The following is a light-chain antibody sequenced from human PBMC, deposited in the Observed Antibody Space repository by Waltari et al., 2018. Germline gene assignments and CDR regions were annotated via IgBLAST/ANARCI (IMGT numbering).Light chain of an antibody. CDR2: EVS. V-gene: IGLV2-14*01. CDR3: SSYTSTRTVV. CDR1: SSDVGGYNY. Sequence: QSALTQPASVSGSPGQSITISCTGTSSDVGGYNYVSWNQQHPGKAPKLMIYEVSNRPSGVSNRFSGSKSGNTASLTISGLQAEDEADYYCSSYTSTRTVVFGGGTKLTVL. J-gene: IGLJ2*01.